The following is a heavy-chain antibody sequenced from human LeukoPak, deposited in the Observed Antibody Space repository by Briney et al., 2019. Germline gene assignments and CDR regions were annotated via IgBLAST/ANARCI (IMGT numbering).Heavy chain of an antibody. CDR2: ISSNGGST. J-gene: IGHJ4*02. V-gene: IGHV3-64*01. D-gene: IGHD3-3*01. CDR1: GFTFSNYA. Sequence: GGSLRLSCTASGFTFSNYAMHWVRQAPGKGLEYVSAISSNGGSTYYANSVKGRFTISRDNSKNTLYLQMGSLRPEDMAVYYCTRTPTIFGVSPFDSWGQGTLVTVSS. CDR3: TRTPTIFGVSPFDS.